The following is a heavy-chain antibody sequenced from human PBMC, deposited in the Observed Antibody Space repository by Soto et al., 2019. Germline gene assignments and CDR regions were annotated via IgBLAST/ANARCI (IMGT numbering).Heavy chain of an antibody. CDR3: ARDMYCISTSCYDWFDP. J-gene: IGHJ5*02. V-gene: IGHV1-69*12. CDR1: GGTFSSYA. Sequence: QVQLVQSGAEVKKPGSSVKVSCKASGGTFSSYAISWVRQAPGQGLEWMGGIIPIFGTANYAQKFQGRVTITADESTSTAYMELSSLRSEDTAVYYCARDMYCISTSCYDWFDPWGQGTLVTVSS. CDR2: IIPIFGTA. D-gene: IGHD2-2*01.